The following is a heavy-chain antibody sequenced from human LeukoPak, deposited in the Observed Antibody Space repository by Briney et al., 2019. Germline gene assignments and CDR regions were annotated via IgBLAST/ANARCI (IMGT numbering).Heavy chain of an antibody. V-gene: IGHV6-1*01. J-gene: IGHJ3*02. CDR3: VRWGRQQAAFDI. D-gene: IGHD3-16*01. CDR2: TYFMSRWIN. Sequence: SQTLSLTCAISGDSVSSTNAAWGWIRQSPSRGLEWLGRTYFMSRWINDHAISLKSRMSINPDTSKNQFSLQLSSVTPEDTAVYYCVRWGRQQAAFDIWGQGTMVTVSS. CDR1: GDSVSSTNAA.